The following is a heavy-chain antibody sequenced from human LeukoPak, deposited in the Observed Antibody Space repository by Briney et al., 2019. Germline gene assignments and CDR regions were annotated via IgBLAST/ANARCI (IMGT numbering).Heavy chain of an antibody. J-gene: IGHJ4*02. CDR2: INQDGSEK. CDR1: GFTFTTYR. CDR3: ARGGKLHPQSPY. D-gene: IGHD3-16*01. Sequence: PGGSLRLSCAASGFTFTTYRMSWVRQAPGKGLEWVANINQDGSEKYYVDSVKGRFTISRDNGKNSLYLQMNSLGAEDTAVYYCARGGKLHPQSPYWGQGTLVTVSS. V-gene: IGHV3-7*01.